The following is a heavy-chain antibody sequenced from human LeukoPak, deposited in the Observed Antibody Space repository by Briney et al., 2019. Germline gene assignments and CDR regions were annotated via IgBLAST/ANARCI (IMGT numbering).Heavy chain of an antibody. CDR1: GLSFNTSGVG. Sequence: SGPTLVNPTQTLTLTCTFSGLSFNTSGVGVGWIRQPPGKALEWLALIYWDDDKRYSPSLKSRLIITKDTSKNQAVLKMTNIDPVDTATYYCAHSGFCTAGSCYSFFDYWGQGALVTVSS. CDR2: IYWDDDK. D-gene: IGHD2-15*01. V-gene: IGHV2-5*02. J-gene: IGHJ4*02. CDR3: AHSGFCTAGSCYSFFDY.